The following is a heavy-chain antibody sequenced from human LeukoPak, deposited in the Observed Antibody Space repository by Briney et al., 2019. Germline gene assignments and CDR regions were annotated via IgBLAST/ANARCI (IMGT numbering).Heavy chain of an antibody. CDR3: ARLSYCSSTSCWNRYFDY. Sequence: SETLSLTCTVSGGSISSYYWGWIRQPPGKGLEWIGSIYYSGSTYYNPSLKSRVTISVDTSKNQFSLKLNSVTAADTAVYYCARLSYCSSTSCWNRYFDYWGQGTLVTVSS. CDR2: IYYSGST. CDR1: GGSISSYY. D-gene: IGHD2-2*01. J-gene: IGHJ4*02. V-gene: IGHV4-39*01.